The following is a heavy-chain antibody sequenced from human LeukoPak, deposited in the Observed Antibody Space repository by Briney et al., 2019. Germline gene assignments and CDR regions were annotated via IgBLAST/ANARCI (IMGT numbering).Heavy chain of an antibody. CDR3: VREYYYGMDV. V-gene: IGHV3-72*01. CDR2: SRNKGNSYST. CDR1: GFTFSDWF. Sequence: GGSLRLSCAASGFTFSDWFMDWARQAPGKGLEWVGLSRNKGNSYSTEYAASVKGRFTISRDESKNSLYLQMDSLKTEDTAVYYCVREYYYGMDVWGQGTTVTVSS. J-gene: IGHJ6*02.